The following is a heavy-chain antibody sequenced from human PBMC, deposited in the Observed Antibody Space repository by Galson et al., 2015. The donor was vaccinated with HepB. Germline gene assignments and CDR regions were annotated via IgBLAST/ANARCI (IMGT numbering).Heavy chain of an antibody. CDR2: ISSSSSYI. D-gene: IGHD3-10*01. Sequence: SLRLSCAASGFTFSSYSMNWVRQAPGKGLEWVSSISSSSSYIYYADSVKGRFTISRDNAKNSLYLQMNSLRAEDTAVYYCARDEGKWFGELGPNYFDYWGQGTLVTVSS. CDR1: GFTFSSYS. CDR3: ARDEGKWFGELGPNYFDY. V-gene: IGHV3-21*01. J-gene: IGHJ4*02.